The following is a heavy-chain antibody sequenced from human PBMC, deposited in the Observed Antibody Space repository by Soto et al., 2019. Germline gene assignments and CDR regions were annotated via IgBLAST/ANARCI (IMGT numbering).Heavy chain of an antibody. CDR2: IYYSGST. V-gene: IGHV4-59*01. CDR1: GGSISSYY. J-gene: IGHJ6*02. Sequence: QVQLQESGPGLVKPSETLSLTCTVSGGSISSYYWSWIRQPPGKGLEWIGYIYYSGSTNYNPSLKSRVTISVDTSKSPFSLKLSYVTAADTAVYYCAREGVSSRWYNYYGMDVWGQGTTVTVSS. D-gene: IGHD6-13*01. CDR3: AREGVSSRWYNYYGMDV.